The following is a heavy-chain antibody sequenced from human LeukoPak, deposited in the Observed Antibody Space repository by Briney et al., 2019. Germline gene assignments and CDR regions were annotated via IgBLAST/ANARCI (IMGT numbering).Heavy chain of an antibody. CDR3: ARTYYDFWSGYYRGYFQH. Sequence: PSETLSLTCTVSGGSISSYYWSWIRQPPGKGLEWIGYIYYSGSTNYNPSLKSRVTISVDTSKNQFSLKLSSVTAADTAVYYCARTYYDFWSGYYRGYFQHWGQGTLVTVSS. CDR1: GGSISSYY. V-gene: IGHV4-59*12. J-gene: IGHJ1*01. D-gene: IGHD3-3*01. CDR2: IYYSGST.